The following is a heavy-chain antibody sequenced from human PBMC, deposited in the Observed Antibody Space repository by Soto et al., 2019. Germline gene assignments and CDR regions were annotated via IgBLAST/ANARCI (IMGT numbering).Heavy chain of an antibody. CDR3: ARWSSGALYEY. Sequence: QIHLVQSGAEVRKPGASVNVSCKTSGYIFTNYGVSWVRQAPGEGLEVVAWISAYNGYPKYGQRFQGRVTLSTDASTTTGYMELRNLISDDTAVYYCARWSSGALYEYWGQGTLLTVSS. CDR1: GYIFTNYG. J-gene: IGHJ4*02. CDR2: ISAYNGYP. V-gene: IGHV1-18*04.